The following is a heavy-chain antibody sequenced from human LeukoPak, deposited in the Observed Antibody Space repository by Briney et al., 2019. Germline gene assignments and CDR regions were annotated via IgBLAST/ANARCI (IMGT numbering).Heavy chain of an antibody. Sequence: ASVKVSCKASGGTFSSYAISWVRQAPGQGLEWMGRIIPILGIANCAQKFQGRVTITADKSTSTAYMELSSLRSEDTAVYYCASLLAGRGDPFDYWGQGTLVTVSS. J-gene: IGHJ4*02. CDR3: ASLLAGRGDPFDY. V-gene: IGHV1-69*04. D-gene: IGHD6-19*01. CDR1: GGTFSSYA. CDR2: IIPILGIA.